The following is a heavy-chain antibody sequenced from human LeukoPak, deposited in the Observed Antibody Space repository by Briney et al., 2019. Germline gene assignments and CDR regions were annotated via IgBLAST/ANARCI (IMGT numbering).Heavy chain of an antibody. CDR1: GFGFSVYW. CDR2: INEDGTSV. V-gene: IGHV3-74*01. CDR3: ARVPTNSYGFGQ. D-gene: IGHD5-18*01. J-gene: IGHJ4*02. Sequence: GGSLRLSCAASGFGFSVYWMHWVRQAPGKGLVWVAHINEDGTSVRHADSVKGRFTSSRDNAKKTLHLQMNSLTVEDTAVYYCARVPTNSYGFGQWGQGSLVTVSS.